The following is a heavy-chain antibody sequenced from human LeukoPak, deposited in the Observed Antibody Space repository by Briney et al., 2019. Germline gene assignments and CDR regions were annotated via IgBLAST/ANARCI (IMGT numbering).Heavy chain of an antibody. CDR3: ARPLAPVMLNALDI. CDR2: INPSGGST. CDR1: GYTFMNFY. D-gene: IGHD2-8*01. J-gene: IGHJ3*02. V-gene: IGHV1-46*01. Sequence: ASVKVSCKASGYTFMNFYIHWVRQAPGQGLEWMGVINPSGGSTDYSQKFQGRVTTTRDTTTSTAYMELSSLRSEDTAVYYCARPLAPVMLNALDIWGQGTMVTVSS.